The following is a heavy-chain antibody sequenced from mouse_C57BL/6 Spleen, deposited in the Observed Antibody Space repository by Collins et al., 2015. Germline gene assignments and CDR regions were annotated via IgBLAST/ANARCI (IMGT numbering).Heavy chain of an antibody. J-gene: IGHJ3*01. Sequence: QIQLVQSGPELKKPGETVKISCKASGYTFTNYGMNWVKQAPGKGLKWMGWINTNTGEPTYVEEFKGRFAFSLETSASTAYLQINNLKNEDTATYFCARANWDEGFAYWGQGTLVTVSA. CDR1: GYTFTNYG. V-gene: IGHV9-3*02. CDR2: INTNTGEP. CDR3: ARANWDEGFAY. D-gene: IGHD4-1*01.